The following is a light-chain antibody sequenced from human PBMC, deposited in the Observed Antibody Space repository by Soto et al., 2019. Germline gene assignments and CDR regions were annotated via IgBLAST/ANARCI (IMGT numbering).Light chain of an antibody. CDR3: SSYTYTPTPWM. CDR1: TSDIGGFNY. CDR2: DVI. V-gene: IGLV2-11*01. Sequence: QSALTQPRSVSGSPGQSVTISCTANTSDIGGFNYFSWYQQHPGKAPKLLIFDVIQRPSGVPDRFSGSKSGNTASLTISGLQAEDEADYHCSSYTYTPTPWMFAGGTKLTVL. J-gene: IGLJ3*02.